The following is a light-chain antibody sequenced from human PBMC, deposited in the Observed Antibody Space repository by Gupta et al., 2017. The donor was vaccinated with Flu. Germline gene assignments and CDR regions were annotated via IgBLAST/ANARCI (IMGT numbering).Light chain of an antibody. Sequence: SITISCAGTSSDVGNNNYVCWHQPHPGTTHNLIVYEVNNRPAAIAGRFSASRSGNTAFLTISVPQEEDDAYYDCATYTNTADRVFGGGTKVTVL. CDR2: EVN. V-gene: IGLV2-14*01. CDR1: SSDVGNNNY. CDR3: ATYTNTADRV. J-gene: IGLJ3*02.